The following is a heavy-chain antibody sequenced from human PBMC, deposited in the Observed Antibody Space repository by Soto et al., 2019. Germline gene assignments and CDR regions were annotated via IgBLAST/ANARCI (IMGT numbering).Heavy chain of an antibody. D-gene: IGHD2-15*01. Sequence: EVQLVESGGGLVQPGRSLRLSCAASGFTFDDYAMHWVRQAPGKGLEWVSGISWNSGSIGYADSVKGRFTISRDNAKNSLYLHMNSLRAEDTALYYCAKDGGYSGAFDIWGQGTMVTVSS. CDR3: AKDGGYSGAFDI. CDR1: GFTFDDYA. V-gene: IGHV3-9*01. CDR2: ISWNSGSI. J-gene: IGHJ3*02.